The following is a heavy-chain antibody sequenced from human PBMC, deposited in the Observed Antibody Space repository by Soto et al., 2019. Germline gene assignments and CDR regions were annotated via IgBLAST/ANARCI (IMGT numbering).Heavy chain of an antibody. V-gene: IGHV3-74*01. J-gene: IGHJ4*02. CDR1: GFAFGNSW. Sequence: GGSLRLSCAASGFAFGNSWMHWVRQPPGKGPEWVSRVTSDGRTIQYADSVQGRFTASRDNAKSTLYLQMDSLRAEDTAVYYCATAEVDYWGPGTLVTVSS. CDR3: ATAEVDY. CDR2: VTSDGRTI.